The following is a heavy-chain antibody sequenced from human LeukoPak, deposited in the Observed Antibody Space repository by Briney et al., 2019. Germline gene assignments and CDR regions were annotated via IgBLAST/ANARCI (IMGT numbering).Heavy chain of an antibody. CDR3: ASEIRTGD. CDR1: GFTFRSYG. D-gene: IGHD7-27*01. CDR2: ISSDGSTK. J-gene: IGHJ4*02. V-gene: IGHV3-30*03. Sequence: GRSLRLSCAASGFTFRSYGMHWVRQAPGKGLEWVAVISSDGSTKFYADSVKGRFTVSRDNSKNTLYLQVDSLRDEDTAVYYCASEIRTGDWGQGTLVTVSS.